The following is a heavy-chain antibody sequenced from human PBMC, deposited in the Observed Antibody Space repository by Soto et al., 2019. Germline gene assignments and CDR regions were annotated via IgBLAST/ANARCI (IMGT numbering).Heavy chain of an antibody. CDR2: ISDGGRS. D-gene: IGHD2-2*01. CDR1: GASIRGYY. J-gene: IGHJ5*02. CDR3: ARGVESLGP. Sequence: SETLFLTCTVSGASIRGYYWTWIRQPPGKGLEWIGYISDGGRSNHNPSLKSRVTISVDTSKNQFSLKLTSVTAADTAVYYCARGVESLGPWGQGTLVTVSS. V-gene: IGHV4-59*01.